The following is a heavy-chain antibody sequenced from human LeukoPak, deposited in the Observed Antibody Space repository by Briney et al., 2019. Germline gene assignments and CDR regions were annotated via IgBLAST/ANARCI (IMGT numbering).Heavy chain of an antibody. J-gene: IGHJ4*02. CDR1: GFTFSSCA. V-gene: IGHV3-30*01. CDR3: ARDLETFIVAAGIFDY. D-gene: IGHD6-13*01. CDR2: ISYDGGNK. Sequence: PGRSLRLSCAASGFTFSSCAMHWVRQAPGKGLEWVALISYDGGNKYYADSVKGRFSISRDNRKNTLSLQMNSLGAEDTAVYYCARDLETFIVAAGIFDYWGQGTLVTVSS.